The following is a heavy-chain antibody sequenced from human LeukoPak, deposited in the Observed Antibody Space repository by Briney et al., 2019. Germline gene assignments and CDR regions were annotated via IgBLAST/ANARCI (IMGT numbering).Heavy chain of an antibody. CDR1: GGSFSSYY. J-gene: IGHJ6*02. D-gene: IGHD1-7*01. Sequence: PSETLSLTCTVSGGSFSSYYWSWIRQPAGKGLEWIGRIYTSGSTNYNPSLKSRVTMSVDTSKNQFSLKLSSVTAADTAVYYCARDRAGTIRGGMDVWGQGTTVTVSS. V-gene: IGHV4-4*07. CDR3: ARDRAGTIRGGMDV. CDR2: IYTSGST.